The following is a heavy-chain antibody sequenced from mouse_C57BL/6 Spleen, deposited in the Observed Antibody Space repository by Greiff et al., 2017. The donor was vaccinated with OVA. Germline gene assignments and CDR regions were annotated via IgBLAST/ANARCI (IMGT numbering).Heavy chain of an antibody. Sequence: VQLKQSGPELVKPGASVKISCKASGYSFTDYNMNWVKQSNGKSLEWIGVINPNYGTTSYNQKFKGKATLTVDQSSSTAYMQLNSLTSEDSAVYYCARGDFSTVVATDAMDYWGQGTSVTVSS. V-gene: IGHV1-39*01. D-gene: IGHD1-1*01. CDR2: INPNYGTT. CDR1: GYSFTDYN. CDR3: ARGDFSTVVATDAMDY. J-gene: IGHJ4*01.